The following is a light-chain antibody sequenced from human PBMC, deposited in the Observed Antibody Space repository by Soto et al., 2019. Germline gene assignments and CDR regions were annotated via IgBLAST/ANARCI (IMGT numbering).Light chain of an antibody. V-gene: IGKV3-15*01. Sequence: EIVRTQSPATLSLSPGERVTLFCRASQSVSRNLAWHKQKPGQAPRLLMYSVSNRATGVPARFSGSGSGTEFTLTISSLQPEDFETYYCQQSYSTPLTFGGGTKVDIK. CDR3: QQSYSTPLT. J-gene: IGKJ4*01. CDR1: QSVSRN. CDR2: SVS.